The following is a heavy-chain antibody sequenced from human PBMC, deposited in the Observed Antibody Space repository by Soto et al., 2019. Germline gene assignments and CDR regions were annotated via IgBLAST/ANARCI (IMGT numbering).Heavy chain of an antibody. J-gene: IGHJ5*02. Sequence: SETLSLTCTVSGGSISSSSYYWGWIRQPPGKGLEWIGSIYYSGSTYYNPSLKSRVTISVDTSKNQFSLKLSSVTAADTAVYYCATSPDHCSGGSCYWFDPWGQGTLVTSPQ. V-gene: IGHV4-39*01. CDR3: ATSPDHCSGGSCYWFDP. D-gene: IGHD2-15*01. CDR1: GGSISSSSYY. CDR2: IYYSGST.